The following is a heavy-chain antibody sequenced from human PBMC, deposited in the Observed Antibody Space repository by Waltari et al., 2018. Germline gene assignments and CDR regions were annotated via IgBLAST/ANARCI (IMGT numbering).Heavy chain of an antibody. CDR3: ARDNSSGWYWFDP. J-gene: IGHJ5*02. CDR2: INPNSGGT. Sequence: QVQLVQSGAEVKKPGASVKVSCKASGYTFTGYYMHWVRQAPGQGLEWMGRINPNSGGTNYAQKFQCRVTMTRDTSISTAYMELSRLRSDDTAVYYCARDNSSGWYWFDPWGQGTLVTVSS. V-gene: IGHV1-2*06. D-gene: IGHD6-19*01. CDR1: GYTFTGYY.